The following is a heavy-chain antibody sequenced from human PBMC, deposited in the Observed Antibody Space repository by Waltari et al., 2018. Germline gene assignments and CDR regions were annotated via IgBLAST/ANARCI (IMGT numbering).Heavy chain of an antibody. D-gene: IGHD2-2*01. CDR3: AKDKIVVVPAAIYYYYYYMDV. V-gene: IGHV3-30*02. J-gene: IGHJ6*03. CDR1: GFTFSSYG. CDR2: IRYDGSNK. Sequence: QVQLVESGGGVVQPGGSLRLSCAASGFTFSSYGMHWVRQAPGKGLEWVAFIRYDGSNKYYADSVKGRFTISRDNSKNTLYLQMNSLRAEDTAVYYCAKDKIVVVPAAIYYYYYYMDVWGKGTTVTVSS.